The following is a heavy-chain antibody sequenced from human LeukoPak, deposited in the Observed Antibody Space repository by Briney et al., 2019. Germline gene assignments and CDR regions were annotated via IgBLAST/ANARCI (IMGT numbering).Heavy chain of an antibody. V-gene: IGHV1-8*01. D-gene: IGHD6-13*01. Sequence: ASVKVSCKASGYTFTSYDINWVRQATGQGLEWMGWMNPNSGNTGYAQKFQGRVTMTRNTSISTAYMELSSLRSEDTAVYYCARGHGVVYSSSPRASVGMDVWGQGTTVTVSS. CDR1: GYTFTSYD. CDR3: ARGHGVVYSSSPRASVGMDV. CDR2: MNPNSGNT. J-gene: IGHJ6*02.